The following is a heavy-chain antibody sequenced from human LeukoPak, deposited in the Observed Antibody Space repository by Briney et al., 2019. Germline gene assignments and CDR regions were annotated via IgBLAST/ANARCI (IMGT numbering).Heavy chain of an antibody. CDR1: GGSISSYY. J-gene: IGHJ4*02. V-gene: IGHV4-59*12. D-gene: IGHD3-16*02. CDR2: IYYSGST. CDR3: ARDYRGTYPPGYFDY. Sequence: PSETLSLTCTVSGGSISSYYWSWIRQPPGKGLEWIGYIYYSGSTNYNPSLKSRVTISVDTSKNQFSLNLSSLTAADTAVYYCARDYRGTYPPGYFDYWGQGTLVTVSS.